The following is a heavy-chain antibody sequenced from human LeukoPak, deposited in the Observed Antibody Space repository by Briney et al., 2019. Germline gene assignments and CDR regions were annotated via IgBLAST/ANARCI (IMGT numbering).Heavy chain of an antibody. Sequence: GGSLRLSCVASGFTFSNYAMAWVRQTPGKGLEWVTSISGSSDRTYYADSVRGRFTISRDDSEHTLYLQMIYLSAEETAIYYCAPRRHYSGSGDYLEFLFWGQGTLVTVS. V-gene: IGHV3-23*01. D-gene: IGHD3-10*01. CDR3: APRRHYSGSGDYLEFLF. J-gene: IGHJ4*02. CDR2: ISGSSDRT. CDR1: GFTFSNYA.